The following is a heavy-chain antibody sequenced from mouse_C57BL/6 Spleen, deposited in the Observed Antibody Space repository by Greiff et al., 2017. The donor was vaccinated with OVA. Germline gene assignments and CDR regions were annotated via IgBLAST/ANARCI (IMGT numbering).Heavy chain of an antibody. D-gene: IGHD2-4*01. V-gene: IGHV1-15*01. Sequence: VQLQESGAELVRPGASVTLSCKASGYTFTDYEMHWVKQTPVHGLEWIGAIDPETGGTAYNQKFKGKAILTADKSSSTAYMELRSLTSEDSAVXYCTRRGYDYYFDYWGQGTTLTVSS. CDR2: IDPETGGT. CDR3: TRRGYDYYFDY. CDR1: GYTFTDYE. J-gene: IGHJ2*01.